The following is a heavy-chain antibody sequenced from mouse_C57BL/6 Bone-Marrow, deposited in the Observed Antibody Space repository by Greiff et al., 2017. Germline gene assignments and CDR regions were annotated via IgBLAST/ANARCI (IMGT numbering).Heavy chain of an antibody. V-gene: IGHV6-3*01. CDR1: GFTFSNYW. CDR2: IRLKSDNYAT. CDR3: TAPYYYGSRAFDY. J-gene: IGHJ2*01. D-gene: IGHD1-1*01. Sequence: DVKLVESGGGLVQPGGSMKLSCVASGFTFSNYWMNWVRQSPEKGLEWVAQIRLKSDNYATHYAESVKGRFTISRDDSKSSVYLQMNNLRAEDTGIYYCTAPYYYGSRAFDYWGQGTTLTVSS.